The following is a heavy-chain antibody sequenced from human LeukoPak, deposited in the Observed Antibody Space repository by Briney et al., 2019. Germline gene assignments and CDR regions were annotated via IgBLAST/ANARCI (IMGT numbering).Heavy chain of an antibody. J-gene: IGHJ5*02. D-gene: IGHD3-22*01. V-gene: IGHV3-74*01. Sequence: GGSLRLSCAASGFTFSDYWVHWVRQVPGKGLVWVSRIKGDGSETNYADSVKGRFTISRDNAKNTLFLQMNSLRVEDTAVYSCVRGQIGVSVIVHWGQGTLVTVSS. CDR3: VRGQIGVSVIVH. CDR2: IKGDGSET. CDR1: GFTFSDYW.